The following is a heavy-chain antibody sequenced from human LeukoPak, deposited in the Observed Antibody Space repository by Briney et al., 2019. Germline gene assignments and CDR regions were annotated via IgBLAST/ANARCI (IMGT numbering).Heavy chain of an antibody. CDR1: GYSFTSYW. D-gene: IGHD2-2*01. Sequence: GESLKISCKGSGYSFTSYWIGWVRQMPGKGLEWMGIIYPGDSDTRYSPSFQGQVTISADKSISTAYLQWSSLKASDTAMYYRARGYCSSTSCHDAFDIWGQGTMVTVSS. V-gene: IGHV5-51*01. CDR2: IYPGDSDT. J-gene: IGHJ3*02. CDR3: ARGYCSSTSCHDAFDI.